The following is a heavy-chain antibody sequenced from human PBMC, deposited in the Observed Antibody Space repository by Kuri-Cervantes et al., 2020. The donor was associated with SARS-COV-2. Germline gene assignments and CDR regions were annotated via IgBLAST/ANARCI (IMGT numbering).Heavy chain of an antibody. J-gene: IGHJ4*02. Sequence: GESLKISCAASGLTFSNFTMGWVRQAPGKGLEWVSFIDNGASNTYYADFVKGRFTISRDSSTNMVSLQMNSLRGDDTAVYYCAKDLYESGGYTWAYWGQGTRVTVSS. V-gene: IGHV3-23*03. CDR1: GLTFSNFT. CDR2: IDNGASNT. D-gene: IGHD3-22*01. CDR3: AKDLYESGGYTWAY.